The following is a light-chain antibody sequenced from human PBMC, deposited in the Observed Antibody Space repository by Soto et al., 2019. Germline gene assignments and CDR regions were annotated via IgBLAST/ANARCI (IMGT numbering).Light chain of an antibody. Sequence: SVRTQPGSVSGSPGQSIIISCTGTSSDVGAYNRVSWYQQHSGKAPKLMLYEVSNRPSGVSNGFSGSKSGNTASLTISALQAEDEADYYCLSYTTNRSYVFGTGTKVTDL. CDR2: EVS. CDR1: SSDVGAYNR. J-gene: IGLJ1*01. CDR3: LSYTTNRSYV. V-gene: IGLV2-14*01.